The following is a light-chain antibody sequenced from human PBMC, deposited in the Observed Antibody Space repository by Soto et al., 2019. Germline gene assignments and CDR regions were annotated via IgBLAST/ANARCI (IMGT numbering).Light chain of an antibody. CDR3: CAFVRSNALL. Sequence: QSALTQPASVSGSPGQSITISCTGTNSDLGTYNLVSWYQQHPGKAPKTIIYEVTKRPSGVSKRFSGSKSGNTASLTISGLQAEDEADYYCCAFVRSNALLFGGGTKLTVL. CDR1: NSDLGTYNL. V-gene: IGLV2-23*01. J-gene: IGLJ2*01. CDR2: EVT.